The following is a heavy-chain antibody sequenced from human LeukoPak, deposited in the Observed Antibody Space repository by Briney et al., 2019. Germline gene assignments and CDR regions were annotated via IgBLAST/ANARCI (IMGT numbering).Heavy chain of an antibody. D-gene: IGHD5-18*01. CDR3: ARRERLGCSYGRDTLAL. CDR2: IDSTGST. CDR1: GILASSNY. J-gene: IGHJ3*01. Sequence: RGSLCLSCVASGILASSNYTSWVRQAPGKGLEWVSFIDSTGSTYYADSVKGRFTISRDNSRNTLYPQMNSLRVEDTAVYYCARRERLGCSYGRDTLALWGQGTMVTVPS. V-gene: IGHV3-66*01.